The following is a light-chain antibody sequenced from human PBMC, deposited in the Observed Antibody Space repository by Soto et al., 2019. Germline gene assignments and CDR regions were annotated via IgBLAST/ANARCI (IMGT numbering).Light chain of an antibody. J-gene: IGKJ1*01. Sequence: DIQMTQSPSTLSASIGDTVTITCRASETINKFLAWYQQRPGKAPKLLMYTASSLERGVPARFSGSASGTEFTLTIRSVQSDDFAIYHCQQYNTYPWTFGQGTRVDLK. V-gene: IGKV1-5*03. CDR3: QQYNTYPWT. CDR2: TAS. CDR1: ETINKF.